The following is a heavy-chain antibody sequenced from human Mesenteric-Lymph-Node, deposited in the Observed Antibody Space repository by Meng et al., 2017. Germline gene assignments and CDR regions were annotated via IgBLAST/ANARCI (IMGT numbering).Heavy chain of an antibody. J-gene: IGHJ4*02. D-gene: IGHD1-26*01. CDR2: INAGNGNT. CDR1: GYTFTSYA. Sequence: QVHLVQFGGGVKKPGASLKVSCKASGYTFTSYAMHWVRQAPGQRLEWMGWINAGNGNTKYSQKFQGRVTITRDTSASTAYMELSSLRSEDTAVYYCARFSGSYTPWDYWGQGTLVTVAS. CDR3: ARFSGSYTPWDY. V-gene: IGHV1-3*01.